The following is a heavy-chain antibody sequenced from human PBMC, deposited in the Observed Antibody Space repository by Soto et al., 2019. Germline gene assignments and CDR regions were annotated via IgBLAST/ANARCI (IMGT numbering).Heavy chain of an antibody. Sequence: SETLSLTCTVSGGSISSYYWSWIRQPPGKGLEWIGYIYYSGSTNYNPSLKSRVTISVDTSKNQFSLKLSSVTAADTAVYYCASLSPFIVGATFDYWGQGTLVTVSS. D-gene: IGHD1-26*01. CDR1: GGSISSYY. CDR3: ASLSPFIVGATFDY. CDR2: IYYSGST. V-gene: IGHV4-59*01. J-gene: IGHJ4*02.